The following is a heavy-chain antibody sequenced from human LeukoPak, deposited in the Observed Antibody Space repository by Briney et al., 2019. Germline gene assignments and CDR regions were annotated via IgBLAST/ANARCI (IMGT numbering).Heavy chain of an antibody. J-gene: IGHJ3*02. V-gene: IGHV1-18*01. CDR1: GYTFTSYG. D-gene: IGHD3-22*01. Sequence: GASVKVSCKASGYTFTSYGISWVRQAPGQGLEWMGWISAYNGNTNYAQKLQGRVTMTTDTSTSTAYMELRSLRSDDTAVYYCALGITMMVAPDAFDIWGQGTMVTVSS. CDR3: ALGITMMVAPDAFDI. CDR2: ISAYNGNT.